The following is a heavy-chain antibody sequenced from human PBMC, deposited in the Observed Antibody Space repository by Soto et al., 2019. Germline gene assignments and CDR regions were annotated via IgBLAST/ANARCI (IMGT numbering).Heavy chain of an antibody. J-gene: IGHJ3*02. Sequence: GGSLRLSCAASEFTFSSYAMSWVRQAPGKGLEWVSGISGSGGSTYHADSVKGRFTISRDNFKSTLYLQMNSLRAEDTAVYFCAKAAGGYDAFDIWGQGTMVTVAS. CDR3: AKAAGGYDAFDI. CDR1: EFTFSSYA. V-gene: IGHV3-23*01. D-gene: IGHD3-10*01. CDR2: ISGSGGST.